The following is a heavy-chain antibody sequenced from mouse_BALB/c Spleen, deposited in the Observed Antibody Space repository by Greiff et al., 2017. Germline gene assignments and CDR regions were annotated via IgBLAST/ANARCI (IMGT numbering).Heavy chain of an antibody. CDR1: GFSLTSYG. CDR3: ARARYYYGSSYWYFDV. J-gene: IGHJ1*01. V-gene: IGHV2-2*02. CDR2: IWSGGST. D-gene: IGHD1-1*01. Sequence: VQWVESGPGLVQPSQSLSITCTVSGFSLTSYGVHWVRQSPGKGLEWLGVIWSGGSTDYNAAFISRLSISKDNSKSQVFFKMNSLQANDTAIYYCARARYYYGSSYWYFDVWGAGTTVTVSS.